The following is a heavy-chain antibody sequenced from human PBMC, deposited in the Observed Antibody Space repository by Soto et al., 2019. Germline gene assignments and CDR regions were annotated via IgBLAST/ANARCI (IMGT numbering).Heavy chain of an antibody. D-gene: IGHD3-16*01. J-gene: IGHJ4*02. V-gene: IGHV3-23*01. CDR1: GFKFSNYA. Sequence: GGSLRLSCAASGFKFSNYAMSWVRQAPGKGLEWVSLISATGGGAYYADSVKGRFTISRDNSHNTLYLQVHSLTAEDTAVYYCAKDRRAGGNSAFYFDFWGQGAQVTVSS. CDR2: ISATGGGA. CDR3: AKDRRAGGNSAFYFDF.